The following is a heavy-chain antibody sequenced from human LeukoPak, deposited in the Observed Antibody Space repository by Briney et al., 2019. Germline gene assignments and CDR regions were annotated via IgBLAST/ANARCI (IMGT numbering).Heavy chain of an antibody. J-gene: IGHJ3*02. CDR3: ARRRDSSGYPDAFDI. Sequence: GESLKISCKGSGYSFTSYWIGWVRQMPGKGLEWMGIIYPGDSDTRYSPSFQGQVTISDDKSISTAYLQWSSLKASDTAMYYCARRRDSSGYPDAFDIWGQGTMVTVSS. CDR2: IYPGDSDT. D-gene: IGHD3-22*01. V-gene: IGHV5-51*01. CDR1: GYSFTSYW.